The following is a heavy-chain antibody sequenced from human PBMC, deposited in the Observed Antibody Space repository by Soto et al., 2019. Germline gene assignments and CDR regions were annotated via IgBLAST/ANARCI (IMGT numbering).Heavy chain of an antibody. CDR2: ISAYNGNT. Sequence: GASVKVSCKASGYTFTSYGISWVRQAPGQGLEWMGWISAYNGNTNYAQKLQGRVTMTTDTSTSTAYMELRSLRSDDTAVYYCARGPMVRGVIHYYYGMDVWGQGTTVTVSS. D-gene: IGHD3-10*01. V-gene: IGHV1-18*01. J-gene: IGHJ6*02. CDR3: ARGPMVRGVIHYYYGMDV. CDR1: GYTFTSYG.